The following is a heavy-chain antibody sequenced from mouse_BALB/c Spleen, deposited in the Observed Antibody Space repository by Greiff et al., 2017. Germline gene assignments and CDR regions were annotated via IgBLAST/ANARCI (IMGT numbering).Heavy chain of an antibody. Sequence: VQGVESGGGLVQPGGSRKLSCAASGFTFSSFGMHWVRQAPEKGLEWVAYISSGSSTIYYADTVKGRFTISRDNPKNTLFLQMTSLRSEDTAMYYCARGSYYYAMDYWGQGTSVTVSS. CDR1: GFTFSSFG. CDR3: ARGSYYYAMDY. D-gene: IGHD1-1*01. J-gene: IGHJ4*01. V-gene: IGHV5-17*02. CDR2: ISSGSSTI.